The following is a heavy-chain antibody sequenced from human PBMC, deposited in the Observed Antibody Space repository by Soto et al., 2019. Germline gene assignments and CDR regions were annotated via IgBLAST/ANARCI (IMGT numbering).Heavy chain of an antibody. D-gene: IGHD2-21*01. V-gene: IGHV1-69*02. CDR2: FIPIIDMA. CDR3: AITYCRDNSCPRDFDF. Sequence: QVQVVQSGAEVKKPESSVKVSCKPSGGTFNTYTVNWVRLAPGHGLEWMGRFIPIIDMANYAQKFQDRVPITADRSTFTAYMELNSLTSDDTAVYYCAITYCRDNSCPRDFDFWGPGTRVSVSS. CDR1: GGTFNTYT. J-gene: IGHJ4*02.